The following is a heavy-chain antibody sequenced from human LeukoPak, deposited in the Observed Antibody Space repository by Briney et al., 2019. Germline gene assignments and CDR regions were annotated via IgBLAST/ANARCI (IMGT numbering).Heavy chain of an antibody. CDR3: ARDRPADSGSAWDRLGD. CDR1: GGSFSSYY. CDR2: IYSSGST. J-gene: IGHJ4*02. Sequence: SETLSLTCTVSGGSFSSYYWSWIRQPAGKRLEWIGRIYSSGSTNYNPSLKSRVTMSVDTSKNQFSLRLSSVTAADTAVYYCARDRPADSGSAWDRLGDWGQGTLVTVSS. D-gene: IGHD6-25*01. V-gene: IGHV4-4*07.